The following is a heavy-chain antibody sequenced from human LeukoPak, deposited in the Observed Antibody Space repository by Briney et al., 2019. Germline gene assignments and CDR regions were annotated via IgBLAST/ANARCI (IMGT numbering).Heavy chain of an antibody. J-gene: IGHJ3*02. CDR1: GVSFSDYA. Sequence: GGSLRLSCVGSGVSFSDYAMHWVRQAPGKGLEWVAVISYDGRHKFYADSVKGRFSISRDNSKNTLYLQMNSLSGEDTAVYFCARDDPKRGYQDKFGPFDIWGHGTKTTVSS. D-gene: IGHD5-12*01. CDR2: ISYDGRHK. V-gene: IGHV3-30*04. CDR3: ARDDPKRGYQDKFGPFDI.